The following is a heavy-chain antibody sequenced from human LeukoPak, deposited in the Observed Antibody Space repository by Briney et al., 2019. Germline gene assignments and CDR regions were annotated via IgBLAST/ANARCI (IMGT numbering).Heavy chain of an antibody. CDR2: IYHSGST. J-gene: IGHJ5*02. D-gene: IGHD6-13*01. Sequence: PSGTLSLTCAVSGGSISSSNWWSWVRQPPGKGLEWIGEIYHSGSTNYNPSLKSRVTISVDTSKNQFSLKLSSVTAADTAVYYCARAYGSSWYFNWFDPWGQGTLVTVSS. V-gene: IGHV4-4*02. CDR3: ARAYGSSWYFNWFDP. CDR1: GGSISSSNW.